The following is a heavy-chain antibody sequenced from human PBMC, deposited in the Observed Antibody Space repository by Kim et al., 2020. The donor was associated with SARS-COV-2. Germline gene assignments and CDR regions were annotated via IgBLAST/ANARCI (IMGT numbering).Heavy chain of an antibody. J-gene: IGHJ2*01. CDR1: GFTFSSYS. CDR3: ARDRQWLVQRASWYFDL. Sequence: GGSLRLSCAASGFTFSSYSMNWVRQAPGKGLEWVSYISSSSSTIYYADSVKGRFTISRDNAKNSLYLQMNSLRDEDTAVYYCARDRQWLVQRASWYFDLWGRGTLVTVSS. CDR2: ISSSSSTI. D-gene: IGHD6-19*01. V-gene: IGHV3-48*02.